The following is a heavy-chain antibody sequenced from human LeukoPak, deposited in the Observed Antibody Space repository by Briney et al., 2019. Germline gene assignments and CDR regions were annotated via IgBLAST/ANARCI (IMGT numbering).Heavy chain of an antibody. CDR2: IRYDGSNK. Sequence: GGSLRLSCAASGFTFSSYGMHWVRQAPGKGLEWVAFIRYDGSNKYYADSVKGRFTISRDNSKNTLYLQMNSLRAEDTAVYYCAKGPGYSYATDYWGQGTLVTVSS. CDR3: AKGPGYSYATDY. J-gene: IGHJ4*02. CDR1: GFTFSSYG. D-gene: IGHD5-18*01. V-gene: IGHV3-30*02.